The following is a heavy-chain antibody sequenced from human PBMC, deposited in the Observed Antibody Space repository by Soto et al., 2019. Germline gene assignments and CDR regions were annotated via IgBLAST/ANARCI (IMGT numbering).Heavy chain of an antibody. Sequence: ASVKVSCKASGYTFTSYGISWVRQAPGQGLEWMGWISAYNGNTNYAQKLQGRVTMTRDTSTSTVYMELSSLRSEDTAVYYCARDRSIVGATLYYYGMDVWG. J-gene: IGHJ6*02. CDR1: GYTFTSYG. CDR3: ARDRSIVGATLYYYGMDV. CDR2: ISAYNGNT. V-gene: IGHV1-18*01. D-gene: IGHD1-26*01.